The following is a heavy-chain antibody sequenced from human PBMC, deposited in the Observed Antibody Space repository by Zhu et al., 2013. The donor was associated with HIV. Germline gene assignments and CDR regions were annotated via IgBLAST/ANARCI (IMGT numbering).Heavy chain of an antibody. J-gene: IGHJ4*02. CDR2: IIPIFGTA. CDR3: ARGAVDIVAMRRAYYFDY. CDR1: GGTFSSYA. Sequence: VQLVQSGAEVKKPGSSVKVSCKASGGTFSSYAISWVRQAPGQGLEWMGGIIPIFGTANYAQKFQGRVTITADKSTSTAYMELSSLRSEDTAVYYCARGAVDIVAMRRAYYFDYWGQGTLVTVSS. D-gene: IGHD5-12*01. V-gene: IGHV1-69*06.